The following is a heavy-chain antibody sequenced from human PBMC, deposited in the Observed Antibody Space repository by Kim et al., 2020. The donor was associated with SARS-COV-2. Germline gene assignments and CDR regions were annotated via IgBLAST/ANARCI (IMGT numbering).Heavy chain of an antibody. Sequence: GGSLRLSCAASGFTFSSYSLSWVRHAPGKGLEWVSAISGSGGSTYYADSVKGRFTISRDNSKNTLYLQMNSLRAEDTAVYYCAKDWQWELRVDFDYWGQGTLVTVSS. CDR1: GFTFSSYS. V-gene: IGHV3-23*01. J-gene: IGHJ4*02. D-gene: IGHD1-26*01. CDR2: ISGSGGST. CDR3: AKDWQWELRVDFDY.